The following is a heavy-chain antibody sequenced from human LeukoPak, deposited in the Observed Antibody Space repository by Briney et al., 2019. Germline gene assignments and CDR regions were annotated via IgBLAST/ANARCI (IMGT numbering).Heavy chain of an antibody. J-gene: IGHJ4*02. CDR1: GFTFSSYA. V-gene: IGHV3-23*01. Sequence: GGSLRLSCAASGFTFSSYAMSWVRQAPGKGLEWVSAISGSGGSTYYADSVKGRFTISRDNSKNTLYLQMNNLRVEDTAVYYCAKVVNSGYYYYFDYWGQGTLVTVSS. D-gene: IGHD3-22*01. CDR3: AKVVNSGYYYYFDY. CDR2: ISGSGGST.